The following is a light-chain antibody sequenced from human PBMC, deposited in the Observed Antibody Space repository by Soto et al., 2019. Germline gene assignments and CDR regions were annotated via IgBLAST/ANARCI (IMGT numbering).Light chain of an antibody. J-gene: IGKJ1*01. Sequence: EIVMTQSPATLSVSPGEGATLSCRASQSVESNVAWYRQQPGQAHRRLIYGASTRATGLPAKYSGSGSGTEFTLTISSLQSEDFAVYYCQQYNDWPHTFGQGTKVEIK. V-gene: IGKV3-15*01. CDR1: QSVESN. CDR2: GAS. CDR3: QQYNDWPHT.